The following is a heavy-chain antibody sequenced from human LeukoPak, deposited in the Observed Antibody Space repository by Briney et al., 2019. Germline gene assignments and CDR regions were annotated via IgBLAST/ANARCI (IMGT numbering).Heavy chain of an antibody. CDR1: GFTFDDYA. CDR2: ISWNSGSI. Sequence: GRSLRLSCAASGFTFDDYAMHWVRQAPGKGLEWVSGISWNSGSIGYADSVKGRFTISRDNAKNSLYLQMNSLRAEDTALYYCAKGPLGKMNRYYYYYMDVWGKGTTVTVSS. D-gene: IGHD1-26*01. V-gene: IGHV3-9*01. J-gene: IGHJ6*03. CDR3: AKGPLGKMNRYYYYYMDV.